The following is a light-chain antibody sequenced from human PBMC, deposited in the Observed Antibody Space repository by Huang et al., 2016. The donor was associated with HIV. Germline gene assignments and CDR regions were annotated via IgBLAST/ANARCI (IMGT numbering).Light chain of an antibody. CDR2: YSS. CDR3: HQSSSYGGT. Sequence: EIVLTQSPDFQSVTPKEKVTITYRASQSIGSSVHWYQQKPDQSPKLLIKYSSQSISGVPSRFGGSGSGTEFTLSINSLEAEDAASYFCHQSSSYGGTFGQGTKVEIK. J-gene: IGKJ1*01. CDR1: QSIGSS. V-gene: IGKV6-21*02.